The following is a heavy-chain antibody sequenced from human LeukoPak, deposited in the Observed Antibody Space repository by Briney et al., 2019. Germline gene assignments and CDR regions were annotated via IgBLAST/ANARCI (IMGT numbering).Heavy chain of an antibody. D-gene: IGHD3-10*01. CDR1: GYSISSGYY. Sequence: SETLSLTCTVSGYSISSGYYWGWIRQPPGKGLEWIGSIYHSGSTYYNPSLKSRVTISVDTSKNQFSLKLSSVTAADTAVYYCARDPMYYYGSGSFYDYWGQGTLVTVSS. V-gene: IGHV4-38-2*02. CDR3: ARDPMYYYGSGSFYDY. CDR2: IYHSGST. J-gene: IGHJ4*02.